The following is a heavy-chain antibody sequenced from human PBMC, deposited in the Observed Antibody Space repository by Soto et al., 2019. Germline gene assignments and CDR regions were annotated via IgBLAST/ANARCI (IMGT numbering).Heavy chain of an antibody. CDR2: IYYSGST. Sequence: SETLSLTCTVSGGSISSYYWSWIRQPPGKGLEWIGYIYYSGSTNYNPSLKSRVTISVDTSKNQFSLKLSSVTAADTAVYYCARVGGKLRWGFDPWGQGTLVTVSS. D-gene: IGHD1-7*01. CDR1: GGSISSYY. CDR3: ARVGGKLRWGFDP. V-gene: IGHV4-59*01. J-gene: IGHJ5*02.